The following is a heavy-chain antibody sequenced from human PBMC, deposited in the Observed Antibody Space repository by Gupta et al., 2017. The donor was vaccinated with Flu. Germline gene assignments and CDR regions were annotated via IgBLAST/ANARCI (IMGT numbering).Heavy chain of an antibody. V-gene: IGHV3-23*01. Sequence: EMQLLESGGGLVQPGGSLRLSCAASGFTFSTYGMTWIRQAPGKGLEWVSSISASGGTTYYADSVKGRFSISRDNSRNIVYLQMNSLRADDTATYYCARDRIIASDPWGQGILVTVSS. CDR3: ARDRIIASDP. D-gene: IGHD1-20*01. CDR2: ISASGGTT. J-gene: IGHJ5*02. CDR1: GFTFSTYG.